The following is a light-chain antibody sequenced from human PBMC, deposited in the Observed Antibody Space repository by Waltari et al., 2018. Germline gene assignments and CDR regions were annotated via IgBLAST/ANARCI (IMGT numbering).Light chain of an antibody. CDR2: EVN. CDR1: SSDIGGHDY. V-gene: IGLV2-11*01. J-gene: IGLJ1*01. Sequence: QAALTQPRSVSGSPGQSVTMSCTGTSSDIGGHDYVSWYQQRPGTAPKLILYEVNKRPSGVSDLFSGSKSGNTACLTISGLQAEDEADYYCCSYAGRYTFIFGSGTRLTAL. CDR3: CSYAGRYTFI.